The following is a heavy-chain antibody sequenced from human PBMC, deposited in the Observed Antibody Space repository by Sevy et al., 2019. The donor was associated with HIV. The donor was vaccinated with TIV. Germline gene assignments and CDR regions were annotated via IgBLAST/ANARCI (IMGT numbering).Heavy chain of an antibody. V-gene: IGHV3-23*01. D-gene: IGHD2-8*01. Sequence: GGSLRLSCAASGFTSSKYSMSWVRQPPGKGLEWVSTLSFGCGEINYADSVKGRFTISRVNSKSSVYLQMNNLRPEDTAVYYCAREGCTKPHDYWGQGTLVTVSS. CDR3: AREGCTKPHDY. J-gene: IGHJ4*02. CDR1: GFTSSKYS. CDR2: LSFGCGEI.